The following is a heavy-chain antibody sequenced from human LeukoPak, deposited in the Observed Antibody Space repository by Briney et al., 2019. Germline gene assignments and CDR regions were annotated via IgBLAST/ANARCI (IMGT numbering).Heavy chain of an antibody. V-gene: IGHV4-4*07. J-gene: IGHJ6*03. Sequence: SETLSLTCTVSGGSISSYYWSWIRQPAGKGLEWIGRIYTSGSTNYNPSLKSRVTMSVDTSKNQFSLKLSSVTAADTAVYYCARDKAMRDENYYYYYMDVWGKGTTVTISS. CDR2: IYTSGST. D-gene: IGHD2-2*01. CDR1: GGSISSYY. CDR3: ARDKAMRDENYYYYYMDV.